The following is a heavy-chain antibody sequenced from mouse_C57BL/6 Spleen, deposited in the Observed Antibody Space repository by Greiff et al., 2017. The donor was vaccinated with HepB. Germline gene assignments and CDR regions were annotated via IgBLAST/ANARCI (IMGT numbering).Heavy chain of an antibody. CDR3: AIYYGSSNYAMDY. J-gene: IGHJ4*01. CDR2: ISNGGGST. CDR1: GFTFSDYY. Sequence: EVQLQESGGGLVQPGGSLKLSCAASGFTFSDYYMYWVRQTPEKRLEWVAYISNGGGSTYYPDTVKGRFTISRDNAKNTLYLQMSRLKSEDTAMYYCAIYYGSSNYAMDYWGQGTSVTVSS. D-gene: IGHD1-1*01. V-gene: IGHV5-12*01.